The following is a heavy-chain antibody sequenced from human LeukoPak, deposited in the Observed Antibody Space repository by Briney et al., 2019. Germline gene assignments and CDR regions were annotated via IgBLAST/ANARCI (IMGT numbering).Heavy chain of an antibody. Sequence: GGSLRLSCAASGFTFSSYAMSWVCQAPGKGLEWVSTISGSGGYTYYAGSVKGRFTISRDNAKNSLYLQMNSLRAEDTALYYCAKDLYSSGWYYFDYWGQGTLVTVSS. D-gene: IGHD6-19*01. V-gene: IGHV3-23*01. CDR2: ISGSGGYT. J-gene: IGHJ4*02. CDR3: AKDLYSSGWYYFDY. CDR1: GFTFSSYA.